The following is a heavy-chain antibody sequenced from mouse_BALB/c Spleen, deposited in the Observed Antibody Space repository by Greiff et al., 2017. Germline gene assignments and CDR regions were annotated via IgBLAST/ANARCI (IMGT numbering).Heavy chain of an antibody. Sequence: EVKLVESGGGLVKPGGSLKLSCAASGFAFSSYDMSWVRQTPEKRLEWVAYISSGGGSTYYPDTVKGRFTISRDNAKNTLYLQMSSLKSEDTAMYYCARHLYYYGSSLDYWGQGTTLTVSS. D-gene: IGHD1-1*01. CDR1: GFAFSSYD. CDR3: ARHLYYYGSSLDY. CDR2: ISSGGGST. J-gene: IGHJ2*01. V-gene: IGHV5-12-1*01.